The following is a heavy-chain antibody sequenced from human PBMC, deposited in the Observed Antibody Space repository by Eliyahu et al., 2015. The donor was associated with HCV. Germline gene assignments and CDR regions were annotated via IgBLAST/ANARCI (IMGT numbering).Heavy chain of an antibody. J-gene: IGHJ4*02. V-gene: IGHV3-23*01. CDR3: AKLARDYYGSSGDDY. Sequence: SWVRQAPGKGLEWVSSISGSGGGTYYADSVRGRFTISRDNSKNTLYLQMNSLRAEDTAVYYCAKLARDYYGSSGDDYWGQGTLVTVSS. CDR2: ISGSGGGT. D-gene: IGHD3-22*01.